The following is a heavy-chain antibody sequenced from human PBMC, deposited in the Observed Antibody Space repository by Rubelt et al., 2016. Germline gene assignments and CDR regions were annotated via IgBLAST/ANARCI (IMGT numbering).Heavy chain of an antibody. Sequence: GKGLEWIGYIFYSGSTNYNPSLKSRVTISVDTSKNQFSLKLSSVTAADTAVYYCARAVDFWSGYPFDYWGQGTLVTVSS. V-gene: IGHV4-59*12. CDR2: IFYSGST. J-gene: IGHJ4*02. D-gene: IGHD3-3*01. CDR3: ARAVDFWSGYPFDY.